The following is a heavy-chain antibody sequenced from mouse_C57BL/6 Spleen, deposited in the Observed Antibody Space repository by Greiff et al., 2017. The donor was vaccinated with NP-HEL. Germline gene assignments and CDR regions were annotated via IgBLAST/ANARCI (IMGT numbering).Heavy chain of an antibody. CDR3: ARERAMDGYDKEEKYYFDY. J-gene: IGHJ2*01. Sequence: QVQLQQSGAELMKPGASVKLSCKATGYTFTGYWIEWVKQRPGHGLEWIGEILPGSGSTNYNEKFKGKATFTADTSSNTAYMQLSSLTTEDSAIYYCARERAMDGYDKEEKYYFDYWGQGTTLTVSS. V-gene: IGHV1-9*01. CDR1: GYTFTGYW. D-gene: IGHD2-2*01. CDR2: ILPGSGST.